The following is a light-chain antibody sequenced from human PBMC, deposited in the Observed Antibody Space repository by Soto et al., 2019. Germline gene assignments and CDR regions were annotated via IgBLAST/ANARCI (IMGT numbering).Light chain of an antibody. CDR1: QSLSNNIY. Sequence: EIAPTQSPDTLSLSPGERATLSRRASQSLSNNIYLAWYQQKPAQPPRLLIYGTSTRSTGIPDRFIGSGSGTDFTLTITRLEPEDFAVYYCQQYGSSPWTFGQGTKVDIK. J-gene: IGKJ1*01. CDR2: GTS. CDR3: QQYGSSPWT. V-gene: IGKV3-20*01.